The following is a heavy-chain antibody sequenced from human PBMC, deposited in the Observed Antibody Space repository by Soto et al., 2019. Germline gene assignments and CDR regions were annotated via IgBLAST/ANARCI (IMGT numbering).Heavy chain of an antibody. Sequence: GASVKVSCNASGGTFSIYAISWVRQAPGQGLEWMGGIIPIFGTANYAQKFQGRVTITADKSTSTAYMELSSLRSEDTAVYYCARDDVGGSGGSCYHDCFYGKDVSGQ. J-gene: IGHJ6*02. CDR2: IIPIFGTA. CDR1: GGTFSIYA. V-gene: IGHV1-69*06. CDR3: ARDDVGGSGGSCYHDCFYGKDV. D-gene: IGHD2-15*01.